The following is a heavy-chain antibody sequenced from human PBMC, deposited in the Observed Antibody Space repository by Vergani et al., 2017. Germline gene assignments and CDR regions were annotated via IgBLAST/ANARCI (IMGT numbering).Heavy chain of an antibody. J-gene: IGHJ4*02. CDR1: GFTFDDYA. Sequence: EVQLVESGGVVVQPGGSLRLSCAASGFTFDDYAMHWVRQAPGKGLEWVSLISWDGGSTYYADSVKGRFTISRDNSRNTLYLQMNSLRAEDTAVYYCASLGRGDLGSGASNYWGQGTLVTVSS. CDR3: ASLGRGDLGSGASNY. CDR2: ISWDGGST. D-gene: IGHD3-10*01. V-gene: IGHV3-43D*04.